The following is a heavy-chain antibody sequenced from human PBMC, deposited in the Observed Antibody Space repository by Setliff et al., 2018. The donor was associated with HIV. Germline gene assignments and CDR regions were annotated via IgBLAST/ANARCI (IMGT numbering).Heavy chain of an antibody. CDR2: IYYSGDT. J-gene: IGHJ4*02. D-gene: IGHD3-10*01. V-gene: IGHV4-59*11. CDR3: SRLYGSGHYFAFDF. Sequence: KPSETLSLTCSLSGDFINNHYWSWIRQPPGKGLEWIGHIYYSGDTNYSPSLKSRVTISADTSKNQFSLRLSSVTALDTAVYYCSRLYGSGHYFAFDFWGQGALVTVSS. CDR1: GDFINNHY.